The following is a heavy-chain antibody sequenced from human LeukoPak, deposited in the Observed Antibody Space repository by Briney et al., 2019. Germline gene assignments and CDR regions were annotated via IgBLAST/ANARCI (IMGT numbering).Heavy chain of an antibody. CDR1: GGSFSGYY. J-gene: IGHJ4*02. V-gene: IGHV4-34*01. CDR2: INHSGST. CDR3: ARGAWKYYYGSGPGDY. Sequence: PSETLSLTCAVYGGSFSGYYWSWIRQPPGKGLEWIGEINHSGSTNYNPSLKSRVTISVDTSKNQFSLKLSSVTAADTAVYYCARGAWKYYYGSGPGDYWGQGTLVTVSS. D-gene: IGHD3-10*01.